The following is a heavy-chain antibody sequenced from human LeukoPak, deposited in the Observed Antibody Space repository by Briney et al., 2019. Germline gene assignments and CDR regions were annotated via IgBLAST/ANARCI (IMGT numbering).Heavy chain of an antibody. CDR1: GYTFTSFG. V-gene: IGHV1-69*13. Sequence: SVKVSCKTFGYTFTSFGISWVRQAPGQGLEWMGGIIPIFGTANYAQKFQGRVTITADESTSTAYMELSSLRSEDTAVYYCARGRTWDCSSTSCYTHDAFDIWGQGTMVTVSS. D-gene: IGHD2-2*02. CDR3: ARGRTWDCSSTSCYTHDAFDI. CDR2: IIPIFGTA. J-gene: IGHJ3*02.